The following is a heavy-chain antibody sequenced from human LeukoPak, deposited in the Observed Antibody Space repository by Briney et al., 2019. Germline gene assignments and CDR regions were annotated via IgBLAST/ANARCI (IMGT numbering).Heavy chain of an antibody. CDR2: INGGGDTT. V-gene: IGHV3-23*01. D-gene: IGHD5-18*01. CDR1: GFTFVSYA. J-gene: IGHJ4*02. Sequence: GGSLRLSCAASGFTFVSYAMTWVRQAPGKGLEWVSAINGGGDTTYYADSVKGRFTISRDKSTNTLFLQMSSLRADDSAIYFCARALDTYGYMRFAYWGQGTLVTVSS. CDR3: ARALDTYGYMRFAY.